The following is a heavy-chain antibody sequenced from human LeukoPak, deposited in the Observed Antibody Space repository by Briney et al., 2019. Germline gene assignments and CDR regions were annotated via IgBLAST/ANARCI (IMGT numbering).Heavy chain of an antibody. Sequence: GGSLRLSCAASGFTFSSYWMTWVRQPPGKGLEWVANIKEDGSEKYYVDSVKGRFTISRDNSKNTLYLQMNSLRAEDTAVYYCARETSGSHAGFDYWGQGTLVTVSS. J-gene: IGHJ4*02. CDR2: IKEDGSEK. D-gene: IGHD1-26*01. CDR1: GFTFSSYW. CDR3: ARETSGSHAGFDY. V-gene: IGHV3-7*01.